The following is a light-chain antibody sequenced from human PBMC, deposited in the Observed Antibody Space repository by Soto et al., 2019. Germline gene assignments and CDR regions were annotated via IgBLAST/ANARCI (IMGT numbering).Light chain of an antibody. J-gene: IGLJ3*02. Sequence: QSVLTQAPSASGPPGQRVTMSCSGSSANIGSNTVNWYQQLPGTAPKLLIYNNNQRPSGVPDRFSGSKSGTSASLAISGLQSEDETDYYCAAWDDSLNGRVFGGGTKLTV. CDR2: NNN. V-gene: IGLV1-44*01. CDR1: SANIGSNT. CDR3: AAWDDSLNGRV.